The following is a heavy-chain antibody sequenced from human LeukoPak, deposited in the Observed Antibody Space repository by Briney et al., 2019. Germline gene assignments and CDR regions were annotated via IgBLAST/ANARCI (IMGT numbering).Heavy chain of an antibody. CDR1: GFTFSSYG. CDR3: ARDRFDFWSGLDYYYGMDV. Sequence: GGSLRLSCAASGFTFSSYGMHWVRQAPGKGLEWVAVIWYDGSNKYYADSVKGRFTISRDNSKNTLYLQMNSLRAEDTAVYYCARDRFDFWSGLDYYYGMDVWGQGTTVTVSS. J-gene: IGHJ6*02. V-gene: IGHV3-33*01. D-gene: IGHD3-3*01. CDR2: IWYDGSNK.